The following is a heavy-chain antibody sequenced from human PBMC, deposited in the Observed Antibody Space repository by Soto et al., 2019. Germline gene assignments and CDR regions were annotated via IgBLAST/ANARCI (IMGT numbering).Heavy chain of an antibody. Sequence: GESLKISCAASGFTFSSYAMHWVRQAPGKGLEWVAVISYDGSNKYYADSVKGRFTISRDNSKNTLYLQMNSLRAEDTAVYYCARDRPIAAAAYYYYGMDVWGQGTTVTVSS. D-gene: IGHD6-13*01. CDR3: ARDRPIAAAAYYYYGMDV. CDR2: ISYDGSNK. J-gene: IGHJ6*02. CDR1: GFTFSSYA. V-gene: IGHV3-30-3*01.